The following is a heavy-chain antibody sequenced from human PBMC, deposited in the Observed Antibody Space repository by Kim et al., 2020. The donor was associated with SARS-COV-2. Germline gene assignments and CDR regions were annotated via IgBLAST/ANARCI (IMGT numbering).Heavy chain of an antibody. V-gene: IGHV4-39*01. Sequence: SETLSLTCTVSGGSISSSSYYWGWIRQPPGKGLEWIGSIYYSGSTYYNPSLKSRVTISVDTSKNQFSLKLSSVTAADTAVYYCARHGDFIWSGSHWAIGAFDIWGQGTMVTVSS. CDR2: IYYSGST. J-gene: IGHJ3*02. CDR1: GGSISSSSYY. D-gene: IGHD3-3*01. CDR3: ARHGDFIWSGSHWAIGAFDI.